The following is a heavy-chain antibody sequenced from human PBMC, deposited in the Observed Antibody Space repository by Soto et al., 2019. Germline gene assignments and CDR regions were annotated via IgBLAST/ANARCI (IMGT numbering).Heavy chain of an antibody. J-gene: IGHJ5*02. Sequence: PSETLSLTCAVYGGSVTGCYWKWIRQPPHKGLEWIAELTHTGGTHYNPSLTSRVTMSLDTSKTHFSLRLSSVAAADKAIYYCATRITVFGLLIPPFDPWGQGTQGTVSS. D-gene: IGHD3-3*01. V-gene: IGHV4-34*01. CDR2: LTHTGGT. CDR1: GGSVTGCY. CDR3: ATRITVFGLLIPPFDP.